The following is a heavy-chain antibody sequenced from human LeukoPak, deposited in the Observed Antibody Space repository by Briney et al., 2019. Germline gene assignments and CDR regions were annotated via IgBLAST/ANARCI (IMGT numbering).Heavy chain of an antibody. CDR1: GFAFSTYA. Sequence: PGGSLRLSCAASGFAFSTYAMSWVRQAPGKGLQWVSAISGGGTSTYYADSVRGRFTISRDNSKNTLYLQMNSLRAEDTDVYYCAKQIYYTSRNQRETSDYWGQGTLVTVSS. D-gene: IGHD3-10*01. CDR2: ISGGGTST. V-gene: IGHV3-23*01. CDR3: AKQIYYTSRNQRETSDY. J-gene: IGHJ4*02.